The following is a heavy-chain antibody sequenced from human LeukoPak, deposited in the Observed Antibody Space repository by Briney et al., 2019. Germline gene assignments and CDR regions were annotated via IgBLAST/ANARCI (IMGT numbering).Heavy chain of an antibody. CDR1: GYTFTSYG. Sequence: ASVKVSCKASGYTFTSYGISWVRQAPGQGLEWMGCISAYNGNTNYAQKLQGRVTMTTDTSTSKAYMGLRSLRADDTAVYYCSRESNWSYYFDYGGQGTRVTVSS. D-gene: IGHD7-27*01. CDR3: SRESNWSYYFDY. V-gene: IGHV1-18*01. CDR2: ISAYNGNT. J-gene: IGHJ4*02.